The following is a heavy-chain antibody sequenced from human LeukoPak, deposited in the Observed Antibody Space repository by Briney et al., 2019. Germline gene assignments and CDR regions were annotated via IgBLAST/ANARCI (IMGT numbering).Heavy chain of an antibody. V-gene: IGHV3-53*01. Sequence: PGGSLRLSCAASGFTVITNDMTWVRQAPGKGLEWVSVLYSDGNTKYADSVQGRFTISRDNSKNTLYLEMNSLSPDDTAVYYCASGSSAALHDYYGSGSYYNLGYWGQGTLVTVSS. D-gene: IGHD3-10*01. CDR3: ASGSSAALHDYYGSGSYYNLGY. CDR2: LYSDGNT. J-gene: IGHJ4*02. CDR1: GFTVITND.